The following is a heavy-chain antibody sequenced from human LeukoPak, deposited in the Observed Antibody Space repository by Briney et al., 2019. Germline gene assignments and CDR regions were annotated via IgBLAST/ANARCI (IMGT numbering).Heavy chain of an antibody. D-gene: IGHD4-11*01. CDR1: GFTVSSNY. V-gene: IGHV3-23*01. CDR3: AKAIREGTTLNVFDI. Sequence: GGSLRLSCAASGFTVSSNYMSWVRQAPGKGLEWVSGISGGGDSTYNADSVKGRFTISRDNSKNTLYLQMNSLRAEDTAVYYCAKAIREGTTLNVFDIWGQGTMVTVSS. J-gene: IGHJ3*02. CDR2: ISGGGDST.